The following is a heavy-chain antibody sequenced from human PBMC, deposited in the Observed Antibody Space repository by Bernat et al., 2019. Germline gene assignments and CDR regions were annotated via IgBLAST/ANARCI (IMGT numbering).Heavy chain of an antibody. V-gene: IGHV4-59*01. J-gene: IGHJ4*02. CDR1: GGSISSYY. D-gene: IGHD2-15*01. CDR3: ARDHRDLYCSGGSCYSSGHYFDY. Sequence: QVQLQESGPGLVKPSETLSLTCTVSGGSISSYYWSWIRQPPGKGLEWIGYIYYSGSTNYNPSLKSRVTISVDTSKNQFSLKLSSVTAADTAVYYCARDHRDLYCSGGSCYSSGHYFDYWGQGTLVTVSS. CDR2: IYYSGST.